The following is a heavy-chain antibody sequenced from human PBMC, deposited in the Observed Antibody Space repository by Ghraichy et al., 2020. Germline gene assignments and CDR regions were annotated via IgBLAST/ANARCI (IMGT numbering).Heavy chain of an antibody. CDR3: ARGSMGVRFYYYGGLDV. V-gene: IGHV3-48*02. CDR1: GFTFSGYS. J-gene: IGHJ6*02. D-gene: IGHD3-16*01. CDR2: ISSSGRSI. Sequence: GGSLRLSCVGSGFTFSGYSMNWVRQSPGKGLEWVSYISSSGRSIFYADSVKGRFTISRDNAKNSLSLQMNSLRDEDTAVYYCARGSMGVRFYYYGGLDVWGQGTPVTLSS.